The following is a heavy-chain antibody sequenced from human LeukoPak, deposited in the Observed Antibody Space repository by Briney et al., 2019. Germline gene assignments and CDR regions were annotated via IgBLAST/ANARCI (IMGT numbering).Heavy chain of an antibody. CDR2: IWYDGSNK. J-gene: IGHJ5*02. CDR1: GFTFSSYG. CDR3: AKDEGGNYPVNNWFDP. Sequence: GGSLRLSCAASGFTFSSYGMHWVRQAPGKGLEWVAVIWYDGSNKYYADFVKGRFTISRDNSKNTLYLQMNSLRAEDTAVYYCAKDEGGNYPVNNWFDPWGQGTLVTVSS. V-gene: IGHV3-33*06. D-gene: IGHD4-11*01.